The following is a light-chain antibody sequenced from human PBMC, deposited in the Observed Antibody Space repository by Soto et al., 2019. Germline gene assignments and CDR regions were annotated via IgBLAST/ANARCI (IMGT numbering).Light chain of an antibody. V-gene: IGLV2-14*01. CDR2: EVT. CDR1: TSDVGGYHF. J-gene: IGLJ2*01. CDR3: GGWDDSLSGPV. Sequence: QSALTQPASVSGSPGQSITLSCTGTTSDVGGYHFVSWYQQHPGKAPKLMIYEVTNRPSGVSDRFSGSKSGTSASLAISGLRSEDEADYYCGGWDDSLSGPVFGGGTKLTVL.